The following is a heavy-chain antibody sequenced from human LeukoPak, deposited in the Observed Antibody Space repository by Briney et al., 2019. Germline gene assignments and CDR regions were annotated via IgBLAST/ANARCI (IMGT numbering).Heavy chain of an antibody. CDR1: GFTFNHFA. CDR2: ISDGGGST. Sequence: GGSLTLSSAASGFTFNHFAMSWVRQAPGKGLEWVSAISDGGGSTFYALSVKGRFTISRDNSKNTLYLQMNSLRAEETAIYYCVKERALGEFSDWGQGTLVTVSS. CDR3: VKERALGEFSD. D-gene: IGHD3-3*01. J-gene: IGHJ4*02. V-gene: IGHV3-23*01.